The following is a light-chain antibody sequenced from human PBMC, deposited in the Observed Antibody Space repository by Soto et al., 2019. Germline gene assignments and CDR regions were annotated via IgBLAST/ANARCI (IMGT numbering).Light chain of an antibody. Sequence: EIVMPQSPPHLTVSPGPRATLSCRVSPISSSYLAWYQQKPGQAPRLLICGASSRATGIPDRFSGSGSGTEFTLTITSLQPEDFAVYYCQQYSSWPLITFGQGTRLEIK. J-gene: IGKJ5*01. CDR2: GAS. CDR1: PISSSY. CDR3: QQYSSWPLIT. V-gene: IGKV3-15*01.